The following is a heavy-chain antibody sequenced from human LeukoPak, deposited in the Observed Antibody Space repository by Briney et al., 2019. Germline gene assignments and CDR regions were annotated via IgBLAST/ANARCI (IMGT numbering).Heavy chain of an antibody. J-gene: IGHJ4*02. CDR3: ARGSVFQSFDY. CDR2: IYHSGST. D-gene: IGHD2-21*01. CDR1: GYSISSGYY. Sequence: PSETLSLTCTVSGYSISSGYYWGWIRQPPGKGLEWIGSIYHSGSTYYNPSLKSRVTTSVDTSKNQFSLKLSSVTAADTAVYYCARGSVFQSFDYWGQGTLVTVSS. V-gene: IGHV4-38-2*02.